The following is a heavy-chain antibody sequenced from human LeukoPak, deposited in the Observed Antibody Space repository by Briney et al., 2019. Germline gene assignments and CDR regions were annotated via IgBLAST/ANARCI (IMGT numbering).Heavy chain of an antibody. D-gene: IGHD5-24*01. J-gene: IGHJ2*01. CDR1: GGSISSSSYY. CDR2: IYYSGST. V-gene: IGHV4-39*01. CDR3: ARRSSVEMATAHWYFDL. Sequence: SSETVSLTCTVSGGSISSSSYYWGWIRQPPGKGLEWIGSIYYSGSTYYNPSLKSRVTISVDTSKNQFSLKLSSATAADTAVYYCARRSSVEMATAHWYFDLWGRGTLVTVSS.